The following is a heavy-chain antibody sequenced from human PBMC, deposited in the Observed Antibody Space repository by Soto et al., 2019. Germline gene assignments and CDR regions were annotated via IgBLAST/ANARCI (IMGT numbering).Heavy chain of an antibody. D-gene: IGHD1-20*01. CDR3: AKAKNDYNWDNRPPFDY. CDR2: ISANDVGT. Sequence: LRLSCEASGFTFRNYAMTWIRQAPGKGREWVSLISANDVGTYYAESVKTRFTISTDQSRNTGYLQMDSLRADDTAIYYCAKAKNDYNWDNRPPFDYWGQGTLVTVSS. CDR1: GFTFRNYA. V-gene: IGHV3-23*01. J-gene: IGHJ4*02.